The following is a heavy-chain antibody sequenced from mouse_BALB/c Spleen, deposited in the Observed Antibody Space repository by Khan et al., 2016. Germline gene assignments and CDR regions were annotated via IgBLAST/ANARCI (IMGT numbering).Heavy chain of an antibody. J-gene: IGHJ2*03. CDR3: TREDYGNYGDYFDY. D-gene: IGHD2-1*01. CDR1: GFTFRNYA. CDR2: ISTGVNT. Sequence: EVGLVESGGGLVKPGESLKLSCAASGFTFRNYAMSWVRQTPQKRLEWVASISTGVNTYYADSVKGRFTSSRDNARNILYLQMSNLRSEDTSMFYCTREDYGNYGDYFDYWGRGTSLTVSS. V-gene: IGHV5-6-5*01.